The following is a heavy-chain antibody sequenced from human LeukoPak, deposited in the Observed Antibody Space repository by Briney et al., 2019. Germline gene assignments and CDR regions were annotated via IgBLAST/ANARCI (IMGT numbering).Heavy chain of an antibody. CDR2: INPVSGGT. CDR1: GYIFIDYY. J-gene: IGHJ4*02. CDR3: ATSSKTYGGYYIY. V-gene: IGHV1-2*02. D-gene: IGHD3-22*01. Sequence: ALVKVSCRTSGYIFIDYYMHWVRQAPGQGLEWMGWINPVSGGTNYAQKFQGRVTVTRDTSISTAYMELSGLRSDDTAVYYCATSSKTYGGYYIYWGQGTLVTVSS.